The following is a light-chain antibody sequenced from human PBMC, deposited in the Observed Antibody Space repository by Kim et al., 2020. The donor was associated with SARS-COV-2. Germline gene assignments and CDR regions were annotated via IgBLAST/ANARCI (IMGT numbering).Light chain of an antibody. Sequence: EIVLTQSPAPLSLSPGERATLSCRASQSVISNLVWYQQKPGQAPRRLIYGASTRATGIPARFSGSGSGTEFTLTISSLQSEDFAVYYWQQYNNWPETFGQGTKLEI. CDR2: GAS. CDR3: QQYNNWPET. J-gene: IGKJ2*01. CDR1: QSVISN. V-gene: IGKV3-15*01.